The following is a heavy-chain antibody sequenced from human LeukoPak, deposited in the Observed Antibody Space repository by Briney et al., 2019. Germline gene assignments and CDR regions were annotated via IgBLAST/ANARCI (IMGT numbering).Heavy chain of an antibody. CDR3: ARGHRGVGSFNYYYYYYMDV. J-gene: IGHJ6*03. Sequence: SETLSLTCTVSGDSINDHYWSWIRQPPGEGLEWIAYIYSSVSTNYNPSLKSRVTISVDTSKNQFSLKLSSVTAADTAVYYCARGHRGVGSFNYYYYYYMDVWGKGTTVTVSS. D-gene: IGHD3-10*01. V-gene: IGHV4-4*09. CDR2: IYSSVST. CDR1: GDSINDHY.